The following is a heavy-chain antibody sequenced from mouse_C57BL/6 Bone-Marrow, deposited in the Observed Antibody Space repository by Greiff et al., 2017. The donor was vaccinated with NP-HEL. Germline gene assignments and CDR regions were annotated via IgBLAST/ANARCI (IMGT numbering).Heavy chain of an antibody. V-gene: IGHV1-69*01. CDR1: GYTFTSYW. D-gene: IGHD1-1*01. CDR3: ARWGYGSSYDWYFDV. J-gene: IGHJ1*03. CDR2: IDPSDSYT. Sequence: QVQLQQPGAELVMPGASVKLSCKASGYTFTSYWMHWVKQRPGQGLEWIGEIDPSDSYTNYNQKFKGKATLTVDKSSSTAYMQLSIVTSEDSAVYYCARWGYGSSYDWYFDVWGTGTTVTVSS.